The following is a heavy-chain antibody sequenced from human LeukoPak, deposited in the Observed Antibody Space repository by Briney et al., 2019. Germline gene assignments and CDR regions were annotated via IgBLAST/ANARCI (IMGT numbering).Heavy chain of an antibody. D-gene: IGHD6-19*01. CDR2: INTDGSST. Sequence: GGSLRLSCAASGFTFSSYWMHWVRQAPGKGLVWVSRINTDGSSTSYADSEKGRFTISRDNAKNTLYLQMNSLRAEDTAVYYCARRDIAYGWLDEWGERTLVTVSS. V-gene: IGHV3-74*01. J-gene: IGHJ4*02. CDR3: ARRDIAYGWLDE. CDR1: GFTFSSYW.